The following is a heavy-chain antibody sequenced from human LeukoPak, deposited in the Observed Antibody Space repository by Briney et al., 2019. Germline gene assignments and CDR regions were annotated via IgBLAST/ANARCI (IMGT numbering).Heavy chain of an antibody. V-gene: IGHV4-39*01. CDR1: GGSISSYY. CDR3: ARHGGAGIWFDP. Sequence: PSETLSLTCTVSGGSISSYYWGWIRQPPGKGLEWIGSIYYSGSTYYNPSLKSRVTISVDTSKNQFSLKLSSVTAADTAVYYCARHGGAGIWFDPWGQGTLVTVSS. CDR2: IYYSGST. J-gene: IGHJ5*02. D-gene: IGHD3-16*01.